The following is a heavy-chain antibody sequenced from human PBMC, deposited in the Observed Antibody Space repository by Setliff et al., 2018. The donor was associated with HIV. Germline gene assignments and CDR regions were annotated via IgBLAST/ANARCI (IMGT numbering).Heavy chain of an antibody. D-gene: IGHD6-19*01. Sequence: ASVKVSCKASGYTFTSYGISWVRQASGQGPEWMGWISAYNGNTNYAQKLQGRVTMTTDTSTNTAYMELRSLRSDDTAIYYCTRDLGSSGWLSFFDYWGQGTLVTVSS. V-gene: IGHV1-18*01. CDR3: TRDLGSSGWLSFFDY. J-gene: IGHJ4*02. CDR1: GYTFTSYG. CDR2: ISAYNGNT.